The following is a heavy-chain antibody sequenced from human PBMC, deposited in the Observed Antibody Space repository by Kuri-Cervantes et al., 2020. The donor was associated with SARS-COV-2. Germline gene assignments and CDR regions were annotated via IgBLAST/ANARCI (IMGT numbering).Heavy chain of an antibody. J-gene: IGHJ4*02. V-gene: IGHV1-2*02. CDR3: ARSAESGGFGELLVDY. CDR1: GYTFTGYY. D-gene: IGHD3-10*01. CDR2: INPNSGGT. Sequence: ASVKVSCKASGYTFTGYYMHWVRQAPGQGLEWMGWINPNSGGTNYAQKFQGRVTMTRDTSISKAYMELSRLRSDDTAVYYCARSAESGGFGELLVDYWGQGTLVTVSS.